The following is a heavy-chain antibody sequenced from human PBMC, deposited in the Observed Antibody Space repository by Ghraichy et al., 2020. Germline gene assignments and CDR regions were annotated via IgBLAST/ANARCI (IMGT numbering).Heavy chain of an antibody. CDR2: IYYSGST. Sequence: SETLSLTCTVSGGSISSSSYYWGWIRQPPGKGLEWIGSIYYSGSTYYNPSLKSRVTISVDTSKNQFSLKLSSVTAADTAVYYCARRIVVVPAARGEYFDYWGQGTLVTVSS. J-gene: IGHJ4*02. CDR3: ARRIVVVPAARGEYFDY. CDR1: GGSISSSSYY. V-gene: IGHV4-39*01. D-gene: IGHD2-2*01.